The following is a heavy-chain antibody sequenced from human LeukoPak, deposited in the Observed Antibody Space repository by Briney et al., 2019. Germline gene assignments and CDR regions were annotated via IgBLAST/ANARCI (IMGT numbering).Heavy chain of an antibody. Sequence: GGSLRLSCAASGFTFSSYSMNWVRQAPGKGLEWISYIGISSGNTKYADSVKGRFTISGDKAKNSVYLQMNSLRAEDTAVYYCARSIGLTGGGVDVWGQGTTVTVSS. V-gene: IGHV3-48*01. CDR3: ARSIGLTGGGVDV. J-gene: IGHJ6*02. CDR2: IGISSGNT. CDR1: GFTFSSYS. D-gene: IGHD3-9*01.